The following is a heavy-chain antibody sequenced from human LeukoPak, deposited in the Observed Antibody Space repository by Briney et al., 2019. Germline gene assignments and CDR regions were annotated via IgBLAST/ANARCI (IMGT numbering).Heavy chain of an antibody. D-gene: IGHD4-17*01. CDR1: GGSISSGAYY. CDR3: ARHATVTSFTFAH. J-gene: IGHJ4*02. V-gene: IGHV4-31*03. CDR2: IYYSGGT. Sequence: ASETLSLTCTVSGGSISSGAYYWSWIRQHPGKGLEWIGFIYYSGGTDYNPSLKSRVTISIDTSKNQFSLKLSSVTAADTALYYCARHATVTSFTFAHWGQGTVVTVSS.